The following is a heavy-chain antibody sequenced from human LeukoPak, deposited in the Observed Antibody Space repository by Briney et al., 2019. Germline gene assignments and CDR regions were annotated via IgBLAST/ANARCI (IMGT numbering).Heavy chain of an antibody. D-gene: IGHD2-21*01. CDR3: ARAGGGVGMFFDY. CDR2: IYYSGST. J-gene: IGHJ4*02. V-gene: IGHV4-31*03. Sequence: SETLSLTCTVSGGSISSGGYYWSWIRQHPGKGLEWIGYIYYSGSTYYNPSLKSRVTISVDTSKNQFSLKLSSVTAADTAVYYCARAGGGVGMFFDYWGQGTLVTVSS. CDR1: GGSISSGGYY.